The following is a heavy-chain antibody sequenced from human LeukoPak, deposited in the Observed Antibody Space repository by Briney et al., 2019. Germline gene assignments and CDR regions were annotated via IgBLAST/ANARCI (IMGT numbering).Heavy chain of an antibody. CDR2: MYYSGST. V-gene: IGHV4-59*01. Sequence: PSETLSLTCSVSGGSISDYYWSWIRQPPGKGLEWIGYMYYSGSTKYNPSLKGRVTISVDTSKNQFSLKLSSVTAADTAVYYCARLKDTAMVKYDYWGQGTLVTVSS. CDR3: ARLKDTAMVKYDY. D-gene: IGHD5-18*01. J-gene: IGHJ4*02. CDR1: GGSISDYY.